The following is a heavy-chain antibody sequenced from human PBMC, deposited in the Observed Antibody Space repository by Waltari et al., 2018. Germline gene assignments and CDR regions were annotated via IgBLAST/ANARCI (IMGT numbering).Heavy chain of an antibody. CDR3: AISRGNIGFDY. CDR2: IYHSGST. D-gene: IGHD3-22*01. Sequence: QVQLQESGPGLVKPSETLSLTCAVSGYSISSGYYWGWIRQPPGKGLEWIGSIYHSGSTYYNPSLKSRVTISVDTSKNQFSLKLSSVTAADTAVYYCAISRGNIGFDYWGQGTLVTVSS. J-gene: IGHJ4*02. V-gene: IGHV4-38-2*01. CDR1: GYSISSGYY.